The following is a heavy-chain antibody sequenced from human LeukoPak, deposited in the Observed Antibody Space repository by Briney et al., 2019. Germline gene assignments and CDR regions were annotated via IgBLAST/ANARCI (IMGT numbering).Heavy chain of an antibody. CDR3: ARGGSRYYTSSVSDY. D-gene: IGHD3-10*01. V-gene: IGHV3-7*03. J-gene: IGHJ4*02. CDR2: IKQDGSEK. CDR1: GITFNTYW. Sequence: GGSLRLSCTVSGITFNTYWMNWVRQAPGKGLEWVANIKQDGSEKYYVDSVRGRFTISRDNAKNSVYLQMNSLRVDDTAVYYCARGGSRYYTSSVSDYWGQGNLITVFS.